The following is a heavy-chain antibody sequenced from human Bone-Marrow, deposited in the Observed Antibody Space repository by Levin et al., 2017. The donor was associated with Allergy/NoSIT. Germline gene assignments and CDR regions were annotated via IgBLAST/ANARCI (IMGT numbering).Heavy chain of an antibody. CDR2: INPNGGGT. Sequence: NPGGSLRLSCKASGYTFTGFHIHWVRQAPGQGLEWMGRINPNGGGTEYAQKFQGRVTLTRDTFSRTVYMEVSRLKSDDTAVYYCARVISAWPNDAFDFWGRGTVVTVSS. V-gene: IGHV1-2*06. CDR1: GYTFTGFH. J-gene: IGHJ3*01. CDR3: ARVISAWPNDAFDF. D-gene: IGHD6-19*01.